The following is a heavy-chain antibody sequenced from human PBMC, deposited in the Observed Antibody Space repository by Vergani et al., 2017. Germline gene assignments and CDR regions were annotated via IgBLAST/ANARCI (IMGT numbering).Heavy chain of an antibody. CDR3: ARDLFGYCSGGSCYLDY. D-gene: IGHD2-15*01. J-gene: IGHJ4*02. Sequence: QFQLVQSGAEVKKPGSSVKVSCKASGGTFSRYAISWVRQAPGQGLEWMGGIIPIFGTANYAQKFQGRVTITADESTSTAYMELSSLRSEDTAVYYCARDLFGYCSGGSCYLDYWGQGTLVTVSS. CDR1: GGTFSRYA. CDR2: IIPIFGTA. V-gene: IGHV1-69*12.